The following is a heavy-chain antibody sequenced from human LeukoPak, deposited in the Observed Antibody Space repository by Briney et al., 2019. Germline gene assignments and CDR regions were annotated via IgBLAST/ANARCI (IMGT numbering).Heavy chain of an antibody. CDR3: ARTGYCGGNSCYLNPIDS. CDR2: IYHNGST. D-gene: IGHD2-21*01. V-gene: IGHV4-4*02. J-gene: IGHJ4*02. Sequence: SGTLSLTCAVSGGSISSSNWWSWVRQPPGKGLEWIGEIYHNGSTNYNPSLKSRITISVDKSKNQFSLKLRSVTAADTAVYYCARTGYCGGNSCYLNPIDSWGQGTLVTVSS. CDR1: GGSISSSNW.